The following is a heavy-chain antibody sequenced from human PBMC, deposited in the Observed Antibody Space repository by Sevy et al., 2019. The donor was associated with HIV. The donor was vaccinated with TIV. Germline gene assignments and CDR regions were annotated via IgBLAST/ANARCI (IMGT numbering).Heavy chain of an antibody. J-gene: IGHJ6*02. Sequence: GGSLRLSCTASGFTFGDYAMSWFRQAPGKGLEWVGFIRSKAYGGTTEYAAFVKGSFTISREDSKTIVYLQMKSLKTEETAVDYCTRDRYFDWLPPGGMDVWGQGTTVTVSS. CDR3: TRDRYFDWLPPGGMDV. D-gene: IGHD3-9*01. CDR2: IRSKAYGGTT. CDR1: GFTFGDYA. V-gene: IGHV3-49*03.